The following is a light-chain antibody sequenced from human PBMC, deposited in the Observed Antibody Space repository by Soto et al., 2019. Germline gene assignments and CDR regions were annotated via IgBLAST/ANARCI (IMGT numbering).Light chain of an antibody. J-gene: IGKJ5*01. CDR1: QSISSY. CDR3: QQSYSTPIT. Sequence: DLLMTQSPATLSVSLGDSATLSCRASQSISSYLDWYQQKPGKAPKLLIYGASSMDTGIPSRFSGSGSGTDFTLTISSLQPEDFAIYYCQQSYSTPITFGQGTRLEIK. V-gene: IGKV1-39*01. CDR2: GAS.